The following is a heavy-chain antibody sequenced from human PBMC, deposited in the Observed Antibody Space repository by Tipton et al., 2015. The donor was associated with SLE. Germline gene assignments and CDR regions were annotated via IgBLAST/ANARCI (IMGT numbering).Heavy chain of an antibody. V-gene: IGHV4-34*01. CDR2: MDPSGIT. Sequence: TLSLTCAVYGGSFSGYYWSWIRQPPGKGLEGIGEMDPSGITNYNPSLKSRVTISVETSKNHFSLTLSSVTAADTAVYYCATFFKQRIPSPDALDIWGQGTMVTVSS. J-gene: IGHJ3*02. CDR1: GGSFSGYY. CDR3: ATFFKQRIPSPDALDI. D-gene: IGHD2-15*01.